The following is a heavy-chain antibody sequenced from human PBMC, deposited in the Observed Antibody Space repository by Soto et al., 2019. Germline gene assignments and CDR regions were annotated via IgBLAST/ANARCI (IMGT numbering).Heavy chain of an antibody. J-gene: IGHJ4*02. D-gene: IGHD5-18*01. V-gene: IGHV3-9*01. Sequence: RLSCAASGFTFDDYAMHWVRQAPGKGLEWVSGISWNSGSIGYADSVKGRFTISRDNAKNSLYLQMNSLRAEDTALYYCAKGGRTAMGPFDYWGQGTLVTVSS. CDR1: GFTFDDYA. CDR3: AKGGRTAMGPFDY. CDR2: ISWNSGSI.